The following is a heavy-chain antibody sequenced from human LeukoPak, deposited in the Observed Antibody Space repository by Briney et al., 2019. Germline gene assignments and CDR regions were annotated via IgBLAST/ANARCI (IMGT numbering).Heavy chain of an antibody. CDR2: IYNSGST. Sequence: SETLSLTCTVSGYSISSGYYWGWIRQPPGKGLEWIGSIYNSGSTYYNPSLKSRVTISVDTSKNQFSLKLRSETAADTAMYYCARAYSSSWYYNWFDPWGQGTLVTVSS. D-gene: IGHD6-13*01. J-gene: IGHJ5*02. V-gene: IGHV4-38-2*02. CDR1: GYSISSGYY. CDR3: ARAYSSSWYYNWFDP.